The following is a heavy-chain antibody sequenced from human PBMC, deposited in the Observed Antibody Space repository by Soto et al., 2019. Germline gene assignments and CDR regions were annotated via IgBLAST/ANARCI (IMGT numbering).Heavy chain of an antibody. D-gene: IGHD3-9*01. V-gene: IGHV1-2*02. Sequence: QVQLVQSGAEVKKPGASVEVSCKASGYTFTGYYMHWVRQAPGQGLEWMGWINPNSGGTNYAQKFQGRVTMTRDTSISTAYMELSRLRSDDTAVYYCARDLGGYDILTGYDQGNYWGQGTLVTVSS. CDR1: GYTFTGYY. CDR3: ARDLGGYDILTGYDQGNY. J-gene: IGHJ4*02. CDR2: INPNSGGT.